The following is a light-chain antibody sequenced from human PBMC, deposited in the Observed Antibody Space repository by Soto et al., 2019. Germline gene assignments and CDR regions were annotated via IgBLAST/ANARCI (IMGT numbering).Light chain of an antibody. CDR2: ATS. V-gene: IGKV3-20*01. CDR1: QSISSRD. J-gene: IGKJ2*01. Sequence: TQSPSTLSASVGDRVTITCRASQSISSRDLAWYQQKPGQAPRLLIYATSSRAAGIPDRFSGSGSGTDFTLTISRLEPEDFAVYYCQQYDNSPGYTFGQGTKLEIK. CDR3: QQYDNSPGYT.